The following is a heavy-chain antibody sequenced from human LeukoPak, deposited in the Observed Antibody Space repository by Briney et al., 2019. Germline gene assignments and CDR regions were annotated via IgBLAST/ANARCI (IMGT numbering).Heavy chain of an antibody. V-gene: IGHV1-2*02. Sequence: ASVKVSFKASGYTFTGYYMHWVRQAPGQGLEWMGWINPNSGGTNYAQKFQGRVTMTRDTSISTAYMELSRLRSDDTAVYYCAREPRPTRGFDYWGQGTLVTVSS. D-gene: IGHD5-24*01. CDR2: INPNSGGT. J-gene: IGHJ4*02. CDR1: GYTFTGYY. CDR3: AREPRPTRGFDY.